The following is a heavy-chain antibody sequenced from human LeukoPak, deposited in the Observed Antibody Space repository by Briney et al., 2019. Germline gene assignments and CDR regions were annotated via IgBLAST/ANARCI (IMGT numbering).Heavy chain of an antibody. Sequence: ASVTVSCKASGYTFTGYYMHWVRQAPGQGLQWMGIINPSGGHTSYAQTFQGRVTMTRDVSTSTVNMELSSLRSEDTAVYYCARASGYCSNGVCYTDNWFDPWGQGTLVTVSS. D-gene: IGHD2-8*01. CDR1: GYTFTGYY. V-gene: IGHV1-46*01. CDR3: ARASGYCSNGVCYTDNWFDP. CDR2: INPSGGHT. J-gene: IGHJ5*02.